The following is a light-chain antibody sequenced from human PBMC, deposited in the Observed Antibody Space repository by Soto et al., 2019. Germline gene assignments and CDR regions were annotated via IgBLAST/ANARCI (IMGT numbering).Light chain of an antibody. Sequence: QSVLTQPPSASGTPGQRVTISCSGSSSNIGSNTVNWYQQLPGTAPKLLIYSNNQRPSGVPDRFSGSKSGTSASLAISGLQSEDEADYYCCSNAGSSSXVFGTGNKVTVL. V-gene: IGLV1-44*01. J-gene: IGLJ1*01. CDR3: CSNAGSSSXV. CDR1: SSNIGSNT. CDR2: SNN.